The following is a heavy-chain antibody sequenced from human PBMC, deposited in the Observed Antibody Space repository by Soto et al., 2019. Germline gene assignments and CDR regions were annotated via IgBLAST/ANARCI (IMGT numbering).Heavy chain of an antibody. J-gene: IGHJ5*02. V-gene: IGHV1-18*04. Sequence: QVQLVQSGAEVKKPGASVKVSCKASGYTFTSYGISWVRQAPGQGLEWMGWISAYNGNTNYAQKLQGRVTMTTDTSTSTAYMELRSLRSDDTAVYYCARDEGILIPYVAPAATANWFDPWGQGTLVTVSS. D-gene: IGHD2-2*01. CDR3: ARDEGILIPYVAPAATANWFDP. CDR2: ISAYNGNT. CDR1: GYTFTSYG.